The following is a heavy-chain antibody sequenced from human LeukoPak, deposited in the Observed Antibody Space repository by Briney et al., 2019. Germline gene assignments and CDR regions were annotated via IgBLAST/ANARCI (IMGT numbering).Heavy chain of an antibody. CDR2: FDPEDGEP. Sequence: ASLKVSCKVSGYTLTELSMHRVRQDLGIGLEWMGGFDPEDGEPIYAQKFQGRVTMTEDTSTDTAYMELSSLRSEDTAVYYCATDVVGAFDAFDIWGQGTMVTVSS. D-gene: IGHD2-15*01. CDR3: ATDVVGAFDAFDI. CDR1: GYTLTELS. V-gene: IGHV1-24*01. J-gene: IGHJ3*02.